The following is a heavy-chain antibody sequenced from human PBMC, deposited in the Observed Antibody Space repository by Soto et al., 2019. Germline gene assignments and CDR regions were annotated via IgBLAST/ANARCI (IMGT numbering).Heavy chain of an antibody. CDR2: ISYDGSNK. J-gene: IGHJ5*02. Sequence: QVQLVESGGGVVQPGRSLRLSCAASGFTFSSYAMHWVRQAPGKGLEWVAVISYDGSNKYYADSVKGRFTISRDNSKNTLYLQMNSRRAEDTAVYYCARDRKGAFDPWGQGTLVTVSS. V-gene: IGHV3-30-3*01. CDR3: ARDRKGAFDP. CDR1: GFTFSSYA.